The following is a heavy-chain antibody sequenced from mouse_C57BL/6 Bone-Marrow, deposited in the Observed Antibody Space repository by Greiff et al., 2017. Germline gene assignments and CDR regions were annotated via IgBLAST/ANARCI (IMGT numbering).Heavy chain of an antibody. J-gene: IGHJ4*01. D-gene: IGHD1-1*01. V-gene: IGHV1-19*01. CDR3: ARITTVNYYAMDY. CDR2: INPYNGGT. Sequence: VQLQQSGPVLVKPGASVKMSCKASGYTFTDYYMNWVKQSHGKSLEWIGVINPYNGGTSYNQKFKGKATLTVDKSSSTAYTELNSLTSEDSAVYYCARITTVNYYAMDYWGQGTSVTVSS. CDR1: GYTFTDYY.